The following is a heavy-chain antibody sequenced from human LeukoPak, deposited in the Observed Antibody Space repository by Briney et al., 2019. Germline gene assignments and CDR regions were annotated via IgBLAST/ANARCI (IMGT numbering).Heavy chain of an antibody. CDR1: GFTFSSYS. V-gene: IGHV3-48*01. Sequence: PGGSLRLSCAASGFTFSSYSMNWVRQAPGKGLEWISYISSSSSTIYYADSVKGRFTISRDNAKNSLYLQMSSLRGEDTAMYYCARGGRRYDYYYHMDVWGKGTTVTVSS. J-gene: IGHJ6*03. CDR3: ARGGRRYDYYYHMDV. CDR2: ISSSSSTI.